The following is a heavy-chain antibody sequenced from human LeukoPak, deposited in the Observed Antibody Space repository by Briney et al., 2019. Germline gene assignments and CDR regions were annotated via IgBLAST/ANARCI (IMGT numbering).Heavy chain of an antibody. D-gene: IGHD5-12*01. Sequence: SGRSLRLSCAASGFTFSSYAMHWVRQAPGKGLEWVAVISYDGSNKYYADSVKGRFTISRDNSKNTLYLQMNNLRSEDTALYYCVSPTADYPFLYYFDSWGQGTLVTVSS. V-gene: IGHV3-30-3*01. CDR3: VSPTADYPFLYYFDS. CDR1: GFTFSSYA. J-gene: IGHJ4*02. CDR2: ISYDGSNK.